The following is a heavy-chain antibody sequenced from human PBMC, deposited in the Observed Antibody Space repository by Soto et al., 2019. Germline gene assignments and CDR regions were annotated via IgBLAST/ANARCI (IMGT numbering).Heavy chain of an antibody. CDR1: GFTFDDYG. V-gene: IGHV3-20*04. J-gene: IGHJ6*02. Sequence: PGGSLSLSCAASGFTFDDYGMSWVRQAPGKGLEWVSGINWNGGSTGYADSVKGRFTISRDNAKNSLYLQMNSLRAEDTAVYYCARESLEYYYDSRPGGMDVWGQGTTVTVSS. CDR3: ARESLEYYYDSRPGGMDV. CDR2: INWNGGST. D-gene: IGHD3-22*01.